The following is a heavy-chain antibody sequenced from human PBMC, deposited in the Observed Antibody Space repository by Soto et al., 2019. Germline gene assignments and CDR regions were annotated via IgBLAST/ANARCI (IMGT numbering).Heavy chain of an antibody. CDR3: ARVHYSSGCWENFDY. D-gene: IGHD6-19*01. CDR1: GGSVSSGSYY. J-gene: IGHJ4*02. CDR2: IHYSGST. V-gene: IGHV4-61*01. Sequence: SETLSLACTVSGGSVSSGSYYWSWIRQPPGKGLEWIGCIHYSGSTNYNPSLKSRVTISVDTSKNQFSLKLSSVTAADTAVSYCARVHYSSGCWENFDYWGQGTLVTVSS.